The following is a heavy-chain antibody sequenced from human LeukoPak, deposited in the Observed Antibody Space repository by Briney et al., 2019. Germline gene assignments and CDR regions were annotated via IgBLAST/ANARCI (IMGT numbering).Heavy chain of an antibody. J-gene: IGHJ4*02. D-gene: IGHD6-13*01. V-gene: IGHV3-11*06. CDR1: GFTFSDYY. CDR2: ISRNSYT. Sequence: GGSLRLSCAASGFTFSDYYMSWIRQAPGKWPEWVSYISRNSYTNYADSVKGRFTISRDNAKNSLYLQMASLRAEDTAVYYCARMGIAAVGAYYFDYWGQGTLVAVSS. CDR3: ARMGIAAVGAYYFDY.